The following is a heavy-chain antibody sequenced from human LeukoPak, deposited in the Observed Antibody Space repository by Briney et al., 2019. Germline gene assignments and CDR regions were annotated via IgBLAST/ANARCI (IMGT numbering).Heavy chain of an antibody. V-gene: IGHV3-9*01. CDR2: ISWNSGSI. CDR1: GFTFDDYA. J-gene: IGHJ4*02. CDR3: VKDIGRQWLAYYFDY. D-gene: IGHD6-19*01. Sequence: GGSLRLSCAASGFTFDDYAMHWVRQAPGKGLEWVSGISWNSGSIGYADSVKGRFTISRDNAKNSLYLQMNSLRAEDTALYYCVKDIGRQWLAYYFDYWGQGTLVTVSS.